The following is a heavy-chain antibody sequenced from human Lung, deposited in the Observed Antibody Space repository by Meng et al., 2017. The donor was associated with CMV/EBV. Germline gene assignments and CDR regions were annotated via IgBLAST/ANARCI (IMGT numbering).Heavy chain of an antibody. D-gene: IGHD3-3*01. CDR1: GFTFSDYY. CDR3: ARDKAYDFWSGHYYYGMDV. V-gene: IGHV3-11*01. J-gene: IGHJ6*02. CDR2: ISSSGSTI. Sequence: SCAASGFTFSDYYMSWIRQAPGKGLEWASYISSSGSTIYYADSVKGRFTISRDNAKNSLYLQMNSLRAEDTAVYYCARDKAYDFWSGHYYYGMDVWGQGXTVTVSS.